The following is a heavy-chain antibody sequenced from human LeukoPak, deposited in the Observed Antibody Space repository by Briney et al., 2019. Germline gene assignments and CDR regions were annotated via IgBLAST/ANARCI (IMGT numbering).Heavy chain of an antibody. CDR1: GYIFTGYY. Sequence: ASVKVSCKASGYIFTGYYMHWVRQAPGQGLEWMGWINPNSGDTNYAQKFQGRVTMTRDTSISTAYMELSRLRSDDTAVYYCARARARGQQLVGYWGQGTLVTVSS. V-gene: IGHV1-2*02. D-gene: IGHD6-13*01. CDR2: INPNSGDT. J-gene: IGHJ4*02. CDR3: ARARARGQQLVGY.